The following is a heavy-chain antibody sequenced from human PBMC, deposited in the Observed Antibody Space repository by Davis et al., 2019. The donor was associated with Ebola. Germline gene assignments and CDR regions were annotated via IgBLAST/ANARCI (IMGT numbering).Heavy chain of an antibody. CDR1: GFTFSSYA. D-gene: IGHD6-13*01. CDR2: ISYEGGSK. CDR3: ASLPAAAGTRYYYGMDV. Sequence: PGGSLRLSCVGSGFTFSSYAMHWVRQAPGKGLEWVAVISYEGGSKDYADSVKGRFTISRDNAKNSLYLQMNSLRAEDTAVYYCASLPAAAGTRYYYGMDVWGQGTTVTVSS. V-gene: IGHV3-30*04. J-gene: IGHJ6*02.